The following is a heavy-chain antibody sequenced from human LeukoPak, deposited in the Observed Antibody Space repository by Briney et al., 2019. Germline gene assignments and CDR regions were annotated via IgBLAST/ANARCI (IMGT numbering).Heavy chain of an antibody. CDR3: ARGRITMVRGVSYWSDP. CDR1: GYTFTSYA. D-gene: IGHD3-10*01. V-gene: IGHV7-4-1*02. J-gene: IGHJ5*02. Sequence: ASVKASCKASGYTFTSYAMNWVRQAPGQGLEWMGWINTNTGNPTYAQGFTGRFVFSLDTSVSTAYLQISSLKAEDTAVYYCARGRITMVRGVSYWSDPWGQGTLVTVSS. CDR2: INTNTGNP.